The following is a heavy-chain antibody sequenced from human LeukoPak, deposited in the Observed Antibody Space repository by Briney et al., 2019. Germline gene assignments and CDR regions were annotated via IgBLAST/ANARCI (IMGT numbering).Heavy chain of an antibody. Sequence: SETLSLTCTVSGGSISGYYWSWIRQPPGKGLEWIGYIYYSGSTNYNPSLKSRVTISVDTSKNQFSLKLSSVTAADTAVYYFARGSSSGWYGTYNWFDPWGQGTLVTVSS. CDR1: GGSISGYY. CDR3: ARGSSSGWYGTYNWFDP. J-gene: IGHJ5*02. V-gene: IGHV4-59*01. D-gene: IGHD6-19*01. CDR2: IYYSGST.